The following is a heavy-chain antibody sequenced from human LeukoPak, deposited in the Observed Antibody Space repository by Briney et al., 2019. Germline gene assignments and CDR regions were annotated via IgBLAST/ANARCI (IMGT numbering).Heavy chain of an antibody. D-gene: IGHD1-26*01. V-gene: IGHV3-74*01. J-gene: IGHJ4*02. CDR3: ARGRGGSYHY. CDR1: GFTFSNDW. Sequence: GGSLRLSCAASGFTFSNDWMHWVRQAPGKGLVWVSRINTDGSTPTYADSVKGRFTISRDNANNTLYLQMNSLRVEDTAVYYCARGRGGSYHYWGQGTLVTVPT. CDR2: INTDGSTP.